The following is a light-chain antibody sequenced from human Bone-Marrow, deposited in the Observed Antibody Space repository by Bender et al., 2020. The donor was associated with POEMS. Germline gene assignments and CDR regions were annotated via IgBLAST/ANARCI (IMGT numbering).Light chain of an antibody. CDR3: CSYSKSYTWV. Sequence: QSALTQPPSVSGSPGQSVTISCTGTSSDVGIYNRVSWYQQPPGTAPKLMIYEVSNRPSGISYRFSGSKSGNTASLTISGLQTADEADYYCCSYSKSYTWVFGVGTKVTVL. CDR1: SSDVGIYNR. J-gene: IGLJ3*02. CDR2: EVS. V-gene: IGLV2-18*02.